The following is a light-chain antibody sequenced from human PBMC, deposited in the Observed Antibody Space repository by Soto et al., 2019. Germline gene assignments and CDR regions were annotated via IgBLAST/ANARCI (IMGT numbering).Light chain of an antibody. CDR2: WAS. V-gene: IGKV4-1*01. CDR3: QQYYSTPPT. Sequence: DIVMTQSPDSLAVSLGERATINCKSSQSVLYSSNNKNYLAWYQQKPGQPPQLLIYWASTRESGVPDRFSGSGSVTDFTLTVSSLQAEDVAVYYCQQYYSTPPTFGQGTKVEI. J-gene: IGKJ1*01. CDR1: QSVLYSSNNKNY.